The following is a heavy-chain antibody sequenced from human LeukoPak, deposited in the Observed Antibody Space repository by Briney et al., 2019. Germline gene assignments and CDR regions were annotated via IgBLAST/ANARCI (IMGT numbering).Heavy chain of an antibody. CDR3: VRDPPNSSSWVQDAFDI. Sequence: GGSLRLSCAVSGFTCSDYSMNWVRQAPGKGLEWVSYISSSGFTINYADSVKGRFTISRDNAKNSLYLQMNSLRAEDTAVYYCVRDPPNSSSWVQDAFDIWGQGTMVTVSS. V-gene: IGHV3-48*01. CDR1: GFTCSDYS. CDR2: ISSSGFTI. D-gene: IGHD6-13*01. J-gene: IGHJ3*02.